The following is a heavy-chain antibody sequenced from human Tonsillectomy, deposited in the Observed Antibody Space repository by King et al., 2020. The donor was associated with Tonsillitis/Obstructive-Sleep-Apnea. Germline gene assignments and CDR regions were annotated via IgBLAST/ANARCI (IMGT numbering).Heavy chain of an antibody. CDR2: ISGSGGST. D-gene: IGHD3-22*01. CDR1: GFTFSNYA. V-gene: IGHV3-23*04. CDR3: AKAPVIVVVMACY. Sequence: VQLVESGGGLVQSGGSLRLSCVASGFTFSNYAMIWVRQAPGKGLQWVSTISGSGGSTFYAESVKGRFFISRWNSKNTVRLQMNSLRAEDTAVYYCAKAPVIVVVMACYWGQGTLVTVSS. J-gene: IGHJ4*02.